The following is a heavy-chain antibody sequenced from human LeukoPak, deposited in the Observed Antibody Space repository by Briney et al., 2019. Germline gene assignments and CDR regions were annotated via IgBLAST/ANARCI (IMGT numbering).Heavy chain of an antibody. CDR3: TRDATIDSSLRGY. V-gene: IGHV3-49*04. D-gene: IGHD3-10*01. J-gene: IGHJ4*02. CDR2: IRTKAYGATT. Sequence: PGRSLRLSCAASGFTFGDYSMSWVRQPPGKGLEWVAFIRTKAYGATTEYAPPVKGRFIISRDDSKRIAYLQMNSLKTEDTALYYCTRDATIDSSLRGYWGQGTPVTVSS. CDR1: GFTFGDYS.